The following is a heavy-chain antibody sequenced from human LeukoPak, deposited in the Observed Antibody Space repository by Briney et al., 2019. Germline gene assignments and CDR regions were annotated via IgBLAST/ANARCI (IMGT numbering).Heavy chain of an antibody. CDR2: IRYDGRNK. CDR3: ARIGNYYDSSGYYLEGAFDL. CDR1: GFTFSSYG. V-gene: IGHV3-30*02. J-gene: IGHJ3*01. Sequence: GGSLRLSCAASGFTFSSYGMLWVRQAPGKGLEWVAFIRYDGRNKYYADSVKGRFTISRDNAKNSLYLQMNSLRAEDTAVYYCARIGNYYDSSGYYLEGAFDLWGQGTMVTVSS. D-gene: IGHD3-22*01.